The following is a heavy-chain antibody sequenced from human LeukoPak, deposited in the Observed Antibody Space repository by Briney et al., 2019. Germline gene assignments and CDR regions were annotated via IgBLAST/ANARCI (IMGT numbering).Heavy chain of an antibody. V-gene: IGHV4-59*01. CDR3: ARVGPWYYFDY. Sequence: SETLSLTCTVSGGSISSYHWSWIRQPPGKGLEWIGYIYYSGSTNYNPSLKSRVTISVDTSKNQFSLKLSSVTAADTAVYYCARVGPWYYFDYWGQGTLVTVSS. CDR2: IYYSGST. D-gene: IGHD2-15*01. CDR1: GGSISSYH. J-gene: IGHJ4*02.